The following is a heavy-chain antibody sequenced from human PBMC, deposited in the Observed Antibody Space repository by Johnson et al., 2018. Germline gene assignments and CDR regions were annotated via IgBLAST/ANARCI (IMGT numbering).Heavy chain of an antibody. Sequence: VQLVESGGGLVKPGGSLRLSCAASGFTFSNAWMNWVRQAPGKGLEWVGRIKSKTDGGTPDYAAPVKGRFTISRDDSKNTLYRQMNSLKTEDTAVYYCTTDYYDSSGYGGDYYYYMDVWGKGTTVTVSS. J-gene: IGHJ6*03. CDR3: TTDYYDSSGYGGDYYYYMDV. CDR2: IKSKTDGGTP. D-gene: IGHD3-22*01. CDR1: GFTFSNAW. V-gene: IGHV3-15*07.